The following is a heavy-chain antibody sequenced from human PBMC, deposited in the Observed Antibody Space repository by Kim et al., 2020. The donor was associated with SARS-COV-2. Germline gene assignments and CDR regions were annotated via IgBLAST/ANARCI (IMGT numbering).Heavy chain of an antibody. J-gene: IGHJ5*02. V-gene: IGHV3-7*01. D-gene: IGHD6-6*01. CDR3: ARDGRPVLAARLNWFDP. Sequence: GGSLRLSCAASGFTFSSYWMSWVRQAPGKGLEWVANIKQDGSEKYYVDSVKGRFTISRDNAKNSLYLQMNSLRAEDTAVYYCARDGRPVLAARLNWFDPWGQGTLVTVSS. CDR1: GFTFSSYW. CDR2: IKQDGSEK.